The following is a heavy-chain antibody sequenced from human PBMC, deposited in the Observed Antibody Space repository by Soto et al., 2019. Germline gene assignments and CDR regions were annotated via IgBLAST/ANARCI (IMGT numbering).Heavy chain of an antibody. CDR2: IHYSGST. J-gene: IGHJ5*02. V-gene: IGHV4-61*01. CDR3: ARVPDR. CDR1: GGSVSSGSYY. Sequence: SETLSLTCTVSGGSVSSGSYYWSWIRQPPGKGLEWIGNIHYSGSTNYNPSLKSRVTISVDTSKNQFSLKLSSVTAADTAVYYCARVPDRWGQGTLVTV. D-gene: IGHD2-2*01.